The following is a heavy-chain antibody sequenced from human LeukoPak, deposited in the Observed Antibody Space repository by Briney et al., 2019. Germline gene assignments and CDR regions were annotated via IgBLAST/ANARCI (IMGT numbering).Heavy chain of an antibody. CDR2: FYYSGST. CDR3: AREKVRSYDAFDI. D-gene: IGHD3-10*01. V-gene: IGHV4-39*07. J-gene: IGHJ3*02. Sequence: PSETLSLTCTVSGGSIRNNNYYRGWIRQPPGKGLEWIGTFYYSGSTYSTASLQSRVTISVDTSKNQFSLKLSSVTAADTAVYYCAREKVRSYDAFDIWGQGTMVTVSS. CDR1: GGSIRNNNYY.